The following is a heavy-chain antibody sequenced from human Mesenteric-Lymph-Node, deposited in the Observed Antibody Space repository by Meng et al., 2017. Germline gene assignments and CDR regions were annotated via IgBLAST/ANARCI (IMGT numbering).Heavy chain of an antibody. CDR3: ARVSKGGSYRFDP. CDR2: INPSGGSS. CDR1: GYTFNTYY. Sequence: QVEVVQSGAEVKKPGAQLRVSCQASGYTFNTYYMHWVRQAPGQGLEWMGVINPSGGSSIYAQRFQGRVTMTSDTSTTTVYMDLSSLRSEDTAVYYCARVSKGGSYRFDPWGQGTLVTVSS. V-gene: IGHV1-46*02. J-gene: IGHJ5*02. D-gene: IGHD1-26*01.